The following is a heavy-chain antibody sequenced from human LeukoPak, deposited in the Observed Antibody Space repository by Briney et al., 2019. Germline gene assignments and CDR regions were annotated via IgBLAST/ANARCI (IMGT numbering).Heavy chain of an antibody. CDR1: GFTFSDYS. Sequence: TGGSLRLSCAASGFTFSDYSMNWVRQAPGKGLEWVSYISFSVNTKYYGDSVKGRFTISRDNAKNSLYLHMDSLRAEDTAVYYCARGAYSSGWAYFDHWGQGTLVNVSS. V-gene: IGHV3-48*04. J-gene: IGHJ4*02. D-gene: IGHD6-19*01. CDR3: ARGAYSSGWAYFDH. CDR2: ISFSVNTK.